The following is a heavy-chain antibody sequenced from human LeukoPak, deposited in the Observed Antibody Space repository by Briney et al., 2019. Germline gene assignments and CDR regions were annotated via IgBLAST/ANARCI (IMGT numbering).Heavy chain of an antibody. V-gene: IGHV1-2*02. J-gene: IGHJ6*03. D-gene: IGHD6-19*01. CDR1: GYTFTGHY. Sequence: ASVKVSCKASGYTFTGHYMHWVRQAPGQGLEWMGWISPNSGDTDYSQRFQGRVTMTRDTSISTAYMELSRLRSDDTAVYYCARAAIAVAGDYHYHYMDVWGKGTAVTASS. CDR3: ARAAIAVAGDYHYHYMDV. CDR2: ISPNSGDT.